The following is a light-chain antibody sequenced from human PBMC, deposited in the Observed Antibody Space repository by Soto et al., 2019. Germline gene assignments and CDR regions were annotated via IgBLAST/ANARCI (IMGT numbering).Light chain of an antibody. V-gene: IGKV3-20*01. CDR1: QSVSNNY. J-gene: IGKJ4*01. Sequence: EIVLTQSPGTLSLSPGERATLSCRASQSVSNNYVAWYQQKPGQAPRLLISGASNRAPGTPARFSGSGSGTDFTLAISRLEPEDFAVYYCQQYGGSPLVTFGGGTKVEIK. CDR2: GAS. CDR3: QQYGGSPLVT.